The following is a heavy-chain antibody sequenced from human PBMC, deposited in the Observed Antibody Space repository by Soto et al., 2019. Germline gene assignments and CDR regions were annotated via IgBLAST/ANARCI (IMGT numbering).Heavy chain of an antibody. J-gene: IGHJ4*02. CDR3: ARATVIRSPLLNY. Sequence: ASVKVSCKASGYTFTSYNMHWVRQAPGQGLEWMGMINPSGGSTSYAQKFQGRVTMTRDTSTSTAYMELSSLRSEDTAVYYCARATVIRSPLLNYCGQGTLVTVSS. D-gene: IGHD3-9*01. CDR2: INPSGGST. V-gene: IGHV1-46*01. CDR1: GYTFTSYN.